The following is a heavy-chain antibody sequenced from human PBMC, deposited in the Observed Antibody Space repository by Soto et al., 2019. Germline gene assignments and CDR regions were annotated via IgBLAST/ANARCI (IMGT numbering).Heavy chain of an antibody. CDR3: AREWSAFDY. CDR1: GVSITSYK. Sequence: SETLSLTCTVSGVSITSYKWSWIRQSPGKGLEWIAYMYSSGSSSYNPSLKSRVTISVDTSRNQYSLQLNSAPAANTAVYYCAREWSAFDYWGKGIFVTVSS. CDR2: MYSSGSS. V-gene: IGHV4-59*12. J-gene: IGHJ4*02. D-gene: IGHD2-15*01.